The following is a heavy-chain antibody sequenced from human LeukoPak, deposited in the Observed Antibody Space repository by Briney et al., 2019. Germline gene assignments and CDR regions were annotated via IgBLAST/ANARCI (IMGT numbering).Heavy chain of an antibody. CDR1: GGSISSSSYY. CDR3: ARDEGGPER. D-gene: IGHD3-16*01. V-gene: IGHV4-39*07. Sequence: PSETLSLTCTVSGGSISSSSYYWGWIRQPPGKGLEWIGSIYYSGSTYYNPSLKSRVTISVDTSKNQFSLKLSSVTAADTAVYYCARDEGGPERWGQGTLVTVSS. J-gene: IGHJ4*02. CDR2: IYYSGST.